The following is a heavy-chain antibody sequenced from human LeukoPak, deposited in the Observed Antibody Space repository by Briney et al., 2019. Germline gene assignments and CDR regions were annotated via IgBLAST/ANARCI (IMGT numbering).Heavy chain of an antibody. V-gene: IGHV3-30*18. CDR2: ISYDGSNK. J-gene: IGHJ4*02. Sequence: GGSLRLSCAASGFTFSNYGMHWVRQAPGKGLEWVAIISYDGSNKYYTDSVKGRFTISRDNSKNTLYLQMNSLRAEDTAVYYCAKVSLRWWGYVDYWGQGTLVTVSS. CDR1: GFTFSNYG. CDR3: AKVSLRWWGYVDY. D-gene: IGHD4-23*01.